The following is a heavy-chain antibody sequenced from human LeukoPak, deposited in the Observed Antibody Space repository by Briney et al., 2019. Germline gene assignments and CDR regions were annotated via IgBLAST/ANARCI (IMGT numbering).Heavy chain of an antibody. V-gene: IGHV3-74*01. CDR3: ARGDYSSHTL. J-gene: IGHJ4*02. CDR1: GFTFSSYW. Sequence: GGSLRLSCAASGFTFSSYWMHWVRQSPGKGLGWVSRIKTDGSDTYYADSVRGRFTISRDNAKNTLYLQMDSLRAEDTAVYFCARGDYSSHTLWGQGTLVTASS. CDR2: IKTDGSDT. D-gene: IGHD4-11*01.